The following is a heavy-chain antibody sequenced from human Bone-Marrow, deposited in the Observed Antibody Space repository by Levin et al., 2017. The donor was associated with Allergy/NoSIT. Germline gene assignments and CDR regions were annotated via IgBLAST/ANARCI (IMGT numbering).Heavy chain of an antibody. CDR3: ARADYSRRYFQD. V-gene: IGHV1-69*06. J-gene: IGHJ1*01. D-gene: IGHD4-11*01. CDR1: GGTFTDYA. CDR2: ITPMFGTT. Sequence: SVKVSCTTSGGTFTDYAINWVRQAPGQGLEWMGAITPMFGTTNYAQKFQGRVTIIADKSASISYMTLSRLRPEDTAVYFCARADYSRRYFQDWGQGTLVTVSS.